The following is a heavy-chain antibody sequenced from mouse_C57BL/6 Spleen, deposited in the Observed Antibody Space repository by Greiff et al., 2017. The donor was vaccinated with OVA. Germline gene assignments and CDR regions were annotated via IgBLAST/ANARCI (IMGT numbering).Heavy chain of an antibody. CDR1: GFTFSNYW. D-gene: IGHD4-1*01. V-gene: IGHV6-3*01. Sequence: EVKLVESGGGLVQPGGSMKLSCVASGFTFSNYWMNWVRQSPEKGLEWVAQIRLKSDNYATHYAESVKGRFTISRDDSKSSVYLQMNNLRAEDTGIYYCTGLNWDPLSYAMDYWGQGTSVTVSA. J-gene: IGHJ4*01. CDR3: TGLNWDPLSYAMDY. CDR2: IRLKSDNYAT.